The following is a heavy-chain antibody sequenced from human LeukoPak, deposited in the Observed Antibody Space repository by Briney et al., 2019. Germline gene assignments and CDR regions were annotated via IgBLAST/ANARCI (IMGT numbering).Heavy chain of an antibody. V-gene: IGHV3-66*01. J-gene: IGHJ6*02. Sequence: GGSLRLSCAASGFTVSSNYMSWVRQAPGKGLEWVSVIYSGGSTYYADSVKGRFTISRDNSKNTLYLQMNSLRAEDTAVYYCARAPGYYYGMGVWGQGTTVTVSS. CDR3: ARAPGYYYGMGV. CDR1: GFTVSSNY. CDR2: IYSGGST.